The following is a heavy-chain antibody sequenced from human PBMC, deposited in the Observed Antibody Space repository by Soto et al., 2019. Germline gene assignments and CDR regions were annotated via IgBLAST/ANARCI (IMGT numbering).Heavy chain of an antibody. CDR2: ISTFNGHI. D-gene: IGHD3-22*01. CDR3: ARDYYYDTTGPLDY. J-gene: IGHJ4*02. Sequence: ASVKVSCKASGYTFSSYGISWVRQAPGQGLEWMGWISTFNGHIQYAQKFQGRVAMTTDASTSTVYMELRSLRSDDTAVYYCARDYYYDTTGPLDYWGQGTLVTVSS. V-gene: IGHV1-18*01. CDR1: GYTFSSYG.